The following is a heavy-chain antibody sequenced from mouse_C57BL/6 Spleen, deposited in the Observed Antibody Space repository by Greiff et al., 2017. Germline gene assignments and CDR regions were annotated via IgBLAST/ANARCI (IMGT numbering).Heavy chain of an antibody. Sequence: DVHLVESGGDLVKPGGSLKLSCAASGFTFSSYGMSWVRQTPDKRLEWVATISSGGSYTYYPDSVKGRFTISRDNAKNTLYLQMSSLKSEDTAMYYCARQATVVAHWYFEVWGTGTTVTVSS. D-gene: IGHD1-1*01. V-gene: IGHV5-6*01. CDR2: ISSGGSYT. J-gene: IGHJ1*03. CDR3: ARQATVVAHWYFEV. CDR1: GFTFSSYG.